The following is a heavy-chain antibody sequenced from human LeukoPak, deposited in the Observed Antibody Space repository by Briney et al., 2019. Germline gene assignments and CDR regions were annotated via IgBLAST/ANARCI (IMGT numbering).Heavy chain of an antibody. CDR2: ISGSGGST. D-gene: IGHD1-1*01. CDR1: GFTFSSYV. Sequence: GGSLRLSCAASGFTFSSYVMSWVRQAPGKGLEWVSGISGSGGSTYYADSVKGRFTISRDNAKNSLYLQMNSLRVEDTALYYCARDKYNWNDRGAFDIWGQGTMVTVSS. J-gene: IGHJ3*02. V-gene: IGHV3-23*01. CDR3: ARDKYNWNDRGAFDI.